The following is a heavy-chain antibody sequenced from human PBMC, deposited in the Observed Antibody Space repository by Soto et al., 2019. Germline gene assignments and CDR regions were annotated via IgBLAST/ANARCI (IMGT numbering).Heavy chain of an antibody. J-gene: IGHJ6*02. CDR1: GYTFTNYW. V-gene: IGHV5-51*01. CDR2: IYPGDSDT. Sequence: GESLKISCRGSGYTFTNYWIGWVRQMPGKGPEWMGIIYPGDSDTKYNPSFQGQVTISADKSITTTYLQWSSLKASDTAIYYCAASIFYYGMDVWGQGTTVTVSS. CDR3: AASIFYYGMDV.